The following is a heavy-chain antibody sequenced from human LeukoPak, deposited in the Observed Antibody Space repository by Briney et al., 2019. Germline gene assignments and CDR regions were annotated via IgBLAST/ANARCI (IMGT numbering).Heavy chain of an antibody. D-gene: IGHD6-19*01. CDR3: ARDDMGGWPHFDY. CDR2: IYYSGST. V-gene: IGHV4-30-4*01. Sequence: SETLSLTCTVSGGSISSGDYYWSWIRQPPGKGLEWIGYIYYSGSTYYNPSLKSRVTISVDTSNNQFPLKLSSVTAADTAVYYCARDDMGGWPHFDYWGQGTLVTVSS. J-gene: IGHJ4*02. CDR1: GGSISSGDYY.